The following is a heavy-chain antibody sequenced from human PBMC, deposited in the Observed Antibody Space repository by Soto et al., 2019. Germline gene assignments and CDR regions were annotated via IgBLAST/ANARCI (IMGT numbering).Heavy chain of an antibody. Sequence: ASVKVSCKASGYTFTSYYMHWVRQAPGQGLEWMGIINPSGGSTSYAQKFQGRVTMTRDTSTSTVYMELSSLRSEDTAVYYCARAGVSKGDAYSYDSSGYHTPPARFEYWGQGTLVTVS. V-gene: IGHV1-46*01. J-gene: IGHJ4*02. D-gene: IGHD3-22*01. CDR2: INPSGGST. CDR1: GYTFTSYY. CDR3: ARAGVSKGDAYSYDSSGYHTPPARFEY.